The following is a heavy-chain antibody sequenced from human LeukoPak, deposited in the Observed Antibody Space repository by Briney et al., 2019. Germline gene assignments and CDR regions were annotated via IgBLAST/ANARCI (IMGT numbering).Heavy chain of an antibody. D-gene: IGHD3-22*01. CDR3: ARTYYDSSGYYSRLND. Sequence: GGSLRLSCAASGFTFSSYSMNWVRQAPGKGLEWVSSISSSSSYIYYADSVKGRFTISRDNAKNSLYLQMNSLRAEDTAVYHCARTYYDSSGYYSRLNDWGQGTLVTVSS. J-gene: IGHJ4*02. V-gene: IGHV3-21*04. CDR2: ISSSSSYI. CDR1: GFTFSSYS.